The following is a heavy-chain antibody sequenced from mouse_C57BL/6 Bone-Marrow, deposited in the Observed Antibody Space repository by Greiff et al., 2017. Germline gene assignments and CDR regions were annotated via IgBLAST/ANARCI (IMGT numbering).Heavy chain of an antibody. J-gene: IGHJ2*01. Sequence: VKLQQSGAELVKPGASVKMSCKASGYTFTTYPIEWMKQNHGKSLEWIGNFHPYNDDTKYNEKFKGKATLTVEKSSSTVYLELSRLTSDDSAVYYCARGHYYGSSSGRYYFDYWGQGTTLTVSS. CDR1: GYTFTTYP. CDR3: ARGHYYGSSSGRYYFDY. D-gene: IGHD1-1*01. CDR2: FHPYNDDT. V-gene: IGHV1-47*01.